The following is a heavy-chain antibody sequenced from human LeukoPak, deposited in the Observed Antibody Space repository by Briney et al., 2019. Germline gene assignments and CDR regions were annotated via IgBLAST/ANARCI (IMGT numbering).Heavy chain of an antibody. CDR3: ARDMLFQYYFDY. D-gene: IGHD2-21*01. Sequence: PGGSLRLSCAASGFTLSSYAMHWVRQAPGKGLEWVAVISYDGSNKYYADSVKGRFTISRDNSKNTLYLQMNSLRAEDTAVYYCARDMLFQYYFDYWGQGTLLTVSS. CDR1: GFTLSSYA. CDR2: ISYDGSNK. J-gene: IGHJ4*02. V-gene: IGHV3-30*04.